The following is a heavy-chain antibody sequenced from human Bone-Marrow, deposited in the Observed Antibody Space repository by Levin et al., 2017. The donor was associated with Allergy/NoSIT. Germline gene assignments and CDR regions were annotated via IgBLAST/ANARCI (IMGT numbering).Heavy chain of an antibody. V-gene: IGHV4-61*01. CDR3: ARGGYYSLDV. CDR1: GGSVSSGSHF. CDR2: SYYRGAT. Sequence: SSETLSLTCTVSGGSVSSGSHFWNWIRQSPGKGLEWIGYSYYRGATNYNPSLESRVTISVDTSRNQFSLKLSSMTAADTAVYYCARGGYYSLDVWGQGTTVTVSS. J-gene: IGHJ6*02.